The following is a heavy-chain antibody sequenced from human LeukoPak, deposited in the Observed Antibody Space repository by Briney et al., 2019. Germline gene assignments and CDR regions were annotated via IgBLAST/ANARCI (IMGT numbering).Heavy chain of an antibody. D-gene: IGHD6-6*01. J-gene: IGHJ5*02. CDR3: AVLYSSSPFDP. V-gene: IGHV1-3*01. CDR1: GYTFTSYG. Sequence: ASVKVSCKASGYTFTSYGISWVRQAPGQRLEWMGWINAGNGNTKYSQKFQGRVTITRDTSASTAYMELSSLRSEDTAVYYCAVLYSSSPFDPWGQGTLVTVSS. CDR2: INAGNGNT.